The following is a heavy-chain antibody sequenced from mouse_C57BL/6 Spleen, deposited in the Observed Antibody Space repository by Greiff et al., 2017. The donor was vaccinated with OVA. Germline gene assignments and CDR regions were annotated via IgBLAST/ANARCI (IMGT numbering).Heavy chain of an antibody. J-gene: IGHJ4*01. CDR1: GFNIKDDY. D-gene: IGHD1-1*01. CDR2: IDPENGDT. Sequence: EVKVEESGAELVRPGASVKLSCTASGFNIKDDYMHWVKQRPEQGLEWIGWIDPENGDTEYASKFQGKATITADTSSNTAYLQLSSLTSEDTAVYYCTVLRYGSSYSYAMDYWGQGTSVTVSS. V-gene: IGHV14-4*01. CDR3: TVLRYGSSYSYAMDY.